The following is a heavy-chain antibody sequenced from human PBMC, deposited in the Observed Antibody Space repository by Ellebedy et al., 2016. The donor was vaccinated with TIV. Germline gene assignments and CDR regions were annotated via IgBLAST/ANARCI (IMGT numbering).Heavy chain of an antibody. Sequence: SETLSLTCAVYGGSFSGYYWLWIRQPPGKGLEWIGEITHSGSTNYNPSLKSRVTISVDTSKNQFSRNLSPVTAADTDVYYCTRGLARDYWGQGTLVTVSS. CDR3: TRGLARDY. CDR2: ITHSGST. J-gene: IGHJ4*02. CDR1: GGSFSGYY. V-gene: IGHV4-34*01.